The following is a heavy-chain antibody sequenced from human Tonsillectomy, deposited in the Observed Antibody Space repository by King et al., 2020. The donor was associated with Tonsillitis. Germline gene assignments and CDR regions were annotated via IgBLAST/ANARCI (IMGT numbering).Heavy chain of an antibody. CDR3: VRDDGGSYDGKYYYDAFDI. CDR2: IHRDGSDN. Sequence: VQLVESGGGLVQPGGSLRLSCAASGFTFRSYWMDWVRQAPGRGLEWVGNIHRDGSDNKYADSVRGRLTISRDNAQKPMNSLRAEDTAVYYCVRDDGGSYDGKYYYDAFDIWGQGTVVTVS. CDR1: GFTFRSYW. V-gene: IGHV3-7*04. D-gene: IGHD5-18*01. J-gene: IGHJ3*02.